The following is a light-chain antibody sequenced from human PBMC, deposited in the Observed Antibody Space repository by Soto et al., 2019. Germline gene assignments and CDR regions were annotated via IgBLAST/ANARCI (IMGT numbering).Light chain of an antibody. Sequence: QSALTQPRSVSASPGQSVTIPCTGTSSDVGAYNYVSWYQQHPDKAPKLMIYDVTKRPSGVPDRFSGSKSGNTASLTISGLQAEDEADYHCCSYTDSWVFGGGTKVTVL. V-gene: IGLV2-11*01. J-gene: IGLJ3*02. CDR3: CSYTDSWV. CDR1: SSDVGAYNY. CDR2: DVT.